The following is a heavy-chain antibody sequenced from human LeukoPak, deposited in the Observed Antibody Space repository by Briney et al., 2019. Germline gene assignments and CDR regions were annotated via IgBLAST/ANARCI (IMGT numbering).Heavy chain of an antibody. Sequence: SQTLSLTCTVSGGSISSGRYYWSWIRQPAGKWLEWLGRIYTSGITNYIPSLKSRVTISLDTSKNQFSLKLCSVTAADTAVYYCARYYDSSGYYYPIHDAFDIWGQGTMVTVSS. CDR2: IYTSGIT. D-gene: IGHD3-22*01. J-gene: IGHJ3*02. V-gene: IGHV4-61*02. CDR1: GGSISSGRYY. CDR3: ARYYDSSGYYYPIHDAFDI.